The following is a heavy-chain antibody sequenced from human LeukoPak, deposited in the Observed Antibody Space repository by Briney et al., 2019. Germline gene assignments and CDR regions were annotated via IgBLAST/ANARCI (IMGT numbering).Heavy chain of an antibody. V-gene: IGHV3-74*01. D-gene: IGHD2-15*01. CDR2: ISPDGSSK. J-gene: IGHJ4*02. Sequence: GGSLRLSCAASGSPFSTYSMHWVRQPPGKGLVWVSRISPDGSSKSYADSMKGRFIISRDNAKNTLSLQMTSLTAEDTAVYYCARDGGLLPDNWGKGPLVTVSS. CDR3: ARDGGLLPDN. CDR1: GSPFSTYS.